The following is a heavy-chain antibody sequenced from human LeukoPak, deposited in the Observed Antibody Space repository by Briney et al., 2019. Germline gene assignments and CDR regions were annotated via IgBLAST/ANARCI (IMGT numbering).Heavy chain of an antibody. D-gene: IGHD1-1*01. V-gene: IGHV3-30*04. CDR3: ARDPPAAATGNYYGMDV. CDR1: GFPFGNYD. Sequence: GGSLRLSCAVSGFPFGNYDMHWVRQAPGKGLEWVAAISLDGSNEYYADFVRGRFTISRDTSKNTLYLQMSSLRGDDAAVYYRARDPPAAATGNYYGMDVWGQGTTVTVS. CDR2: ISLDGSNE. J-gene: IGHJ6*02.